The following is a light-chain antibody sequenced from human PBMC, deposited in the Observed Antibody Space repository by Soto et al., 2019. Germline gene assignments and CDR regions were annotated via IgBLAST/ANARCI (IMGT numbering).Light chain of an antibody. CDR2: EVS. CDR1: SSDVGGYKY. V-gene: IGLV2-14*01. CDR3: SSFTSSSTLEV. Sequence: QSALTQPASVSGSPGQSITISCTETSSDVGGYKYVSWYQQHPGKAPKLMIYEVSNRPSGVSNRFSGSKSGNTASLTISGLQAEDEADYYCSSFTSSSTLEVFGTGTKLTVL. J-gene: IGLJ1*01.